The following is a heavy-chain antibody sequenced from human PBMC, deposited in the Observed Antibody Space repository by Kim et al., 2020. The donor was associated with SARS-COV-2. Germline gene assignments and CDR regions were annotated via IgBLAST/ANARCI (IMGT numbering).Heavy chain of an antibody. V-gene: IGHV4-39*07. CDR3: ARDYFFEVGFLDAFDI. J-gene: IGHJ3*02. CDR2: IYYSGST. CDR1: GGSISSSSYY. D-gene: IGHD3-10*01. Sequence: SETLSLTCTVSGGSISSSSYYWGWIRQPPGKGLEWIGSIYYSGSTYYNPSLKSRVTISVDTSKNQFSLKLSSVTAADTAVYYCARDYFFEVGFLDAFDIWGQGTMVTVSS.